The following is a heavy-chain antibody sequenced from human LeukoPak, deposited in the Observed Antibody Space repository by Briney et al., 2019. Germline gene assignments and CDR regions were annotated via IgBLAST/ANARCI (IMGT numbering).Heavy chain of an antibody. CDR3: ARSLAYCTNGVCYTLHYYYYYGMDV. V-gene: IGHV4-34*01. CDR2: INHSGST. D-gene: IGHD2-8*01. Sequence: SETLSLTCTVSGGSISSYYWSWIRQPPGKGLEWIGEINHSGSTNYNPSLKSRVTISVDTSKNQFSLKLSSVTAADTAVYYCARSLAYCTNGVCYTLHYYYYYGMDVWGQGTTVTVSS. CDR1: GGSISSYY. J-gene: IGHJ6*02.